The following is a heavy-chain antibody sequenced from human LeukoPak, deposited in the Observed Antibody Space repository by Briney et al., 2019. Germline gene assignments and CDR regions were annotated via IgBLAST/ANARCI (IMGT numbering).Heavy chain of an antibody. J-gene: IGHJ4*02. CDR1: GDSISRDSHY. CDR3: ARHEREAISGSFDY. D-gene: IGHD1-26*01. CDR2: DYYTGRT. Sequence: SETLSLTCSVSGDSISRDSHYWGWIRPPPGQGLEWIATDYYTGRTVYSASLRSRVTISLDTSKNQFSLKLRSMTAADTAVYFCARHEREAISGSFDYWGQGILVTVSS. V-gene: IGHV4-39*01.